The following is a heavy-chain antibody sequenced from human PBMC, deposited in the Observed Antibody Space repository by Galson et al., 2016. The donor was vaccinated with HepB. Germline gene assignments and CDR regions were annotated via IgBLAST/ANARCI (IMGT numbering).Heavy chain of an antibody. Sequence: SLRLPCAASGFTFSNYAMGWVRQAPGKGLEWVSSVGGSGGNTYYVDSVKCRFTISRDNSKNTLYLQMNSLRAGDTALYYCAKFRGLTGGARGADHWGQGTRVTVSS. V-gene: IGHV3-23*01. CDR1: GFTFSNYA. CDR3: AKFRGLTGGARGADH. CDR2: VGGSGGNT. D-gene: IGHD1-26*01. J-gene: IGHJ5*02.